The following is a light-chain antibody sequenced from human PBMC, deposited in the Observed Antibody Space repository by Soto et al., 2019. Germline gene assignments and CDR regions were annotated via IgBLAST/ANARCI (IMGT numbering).Light chain of an antibody. CDR3: GTWDSSLSVFYV. V-gene: IGLV1-51*02. Sequence: QSVLTQPPSVSAAPGQKVTIYCSGSSSNIGNNYVSWYQQLPGTAPKLLIYENNKRPSGIPDRFSGSKSGTSATLGITGLQTGDEADYYCGTWDSSLSVFYVFGTGTKVTVL. CDR1: SSNIGNNY. CDR2: ENN. J-gene: IGLJ1*01.